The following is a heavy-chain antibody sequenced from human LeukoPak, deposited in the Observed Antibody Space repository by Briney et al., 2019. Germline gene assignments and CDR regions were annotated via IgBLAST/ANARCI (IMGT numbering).Heavy chain of an antibody. CDR3: AKLPKPPMDDYGDYGASGNDLNWFDP. CDR1: GYSFTSYW. J-gene: IGHJ5*02. D-gene: IGHD4-17*01. V-gene: IGHV5-51*01. Sequence: GESLKISCKGSGYSFTSYWIGWVRQMPGKGLEWMGIIYPGDSDTRYSPSFQGQVTISADKSISTAYLQWSSLKASDTAMYYCAKLPKPPMDDYGDYGASGNDLNWFDPWGQGTLVTVSS. CDR2: IYPGDSDT.